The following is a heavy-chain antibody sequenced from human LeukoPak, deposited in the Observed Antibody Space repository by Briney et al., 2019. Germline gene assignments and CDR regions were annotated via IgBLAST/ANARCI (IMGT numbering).Heavy chain of an antibody. Sequence: GGSLRLSCAASGFTFSNYAMNWVRQAPGKGLEWVSAISGSGGSTYYADSVKGRFTISRDNSKSKLYLQMNSLRAEDTAVYYCARDPTVTGTGYFDYWGQGTLVTVSS. D-gene: IGHD6-19*01. CDR2: ISGSGGST. V-gene: IGHV3-23*01. CDR3: ARDPTVTGTGYFDY. CDR1: GFTFSNYA. J-gene: IGHJ4*02.